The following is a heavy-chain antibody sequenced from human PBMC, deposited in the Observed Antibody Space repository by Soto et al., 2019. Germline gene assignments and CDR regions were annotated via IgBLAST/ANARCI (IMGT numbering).Heavy chain of an antibody. D-gene: IGHD2-8*01. J-gene: IGHJ4*02. V-gene: IGHV4-31*03. CDR1: GYSISSGGYY. CDR3: ARRAWGRYEWCRYFDY. CDR2: TYYSEST. Sequence: QVQLQESGPGLVKPSQTLSLTCTVTGYSISSGGYYWSWIRHHPGKGLERIGYTYYSESTYYNPSLKSRVTISVDTSKIHFSLRLSSVTAADTAVYYCARRAWGRYEWCRYFDYWGPGTLVTVSS.